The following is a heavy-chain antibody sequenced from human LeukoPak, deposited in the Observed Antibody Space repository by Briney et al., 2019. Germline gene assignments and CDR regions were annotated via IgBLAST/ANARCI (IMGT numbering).Heavy chain of an antibody. CDR3: ARGGVSWELLTWFDP. J-gene: IGHJ5*02. CDR2: MNPNSGNT. Sequence: ASVKVSCKASGYTFTSYDINWVRQAPGQGLEWMGWMNPNSGNTGYAQKFQGRVTMTRNTSISTAYMELSSLRSEDTAVYYCARGGVSWELLTWFDPWGQGTLVTVSS. D-gene: IGHD1-26*01. CDR1: GYTFTSYD. V-gene: IGHV1-8*01.